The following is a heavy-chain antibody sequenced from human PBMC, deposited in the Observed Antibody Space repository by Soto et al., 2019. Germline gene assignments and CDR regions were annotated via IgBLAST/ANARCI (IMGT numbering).Heavy chain of an antibody. CDR3: ARVYGSGDY. Sequence: QVQLVQSGAEVKKPGSSVKVSCKASGGTFSSYTISWVRQAPGQGLEWMGRIIPILGIANYAQKFQGRVTXXADKSTSTAYMELSSLRSEDTAVYYCARVYGSGDYWGQGTLVTVSS. CDR2: IIPILGIA. D-gene: IGHD3-10*01. J-gene: IGHJ4*02. V-gene: IGHV1-69*02. CDR1: GGTFSSYT.